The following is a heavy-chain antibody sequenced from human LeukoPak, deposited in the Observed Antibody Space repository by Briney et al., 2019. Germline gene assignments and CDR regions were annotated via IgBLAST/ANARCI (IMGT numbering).Heavy chain of an antibody. CDR3: ARGWDYESSGFFYSY. D-gene: IGHD3-22*01. Sequence: SVKVSCKASGGTFSRYGISWVRQARGQGLEWMGGIVPLFGTAKYAQKFQGRVTITADESTSTVYMELRSLRSEDTAVFYCARGWDYESSGFFYSYWGQGTLVTVSS. V-gene: IGHV1-69*13. CDR2: IVPLFGTA. CDR1: GGTFSRYG. J-gene: IGHJ4*02.